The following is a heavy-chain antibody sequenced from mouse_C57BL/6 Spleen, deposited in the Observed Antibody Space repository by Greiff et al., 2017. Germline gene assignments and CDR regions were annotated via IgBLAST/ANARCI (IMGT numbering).Heavy chain of an antibody. CDR2: INPYNGGT. CDR1: GYTFTDYY. J-gene: IGHJ3*01. V-gene: IGHV1-19*01. CDR3: ARDSSGLAWFAY. Sequence: VQLKQSGPVLVKPGASVKMSCKASGYTFTDYYMNWVKQSHGKSLEWIGVINPYNGGTSYNQKFKGKATLTVDKSSSTAYMELNSRTSEDSAVYYCARDSSGLAWFAYWGQGTLVTVSA. D-gene: IGHD3-2*02.